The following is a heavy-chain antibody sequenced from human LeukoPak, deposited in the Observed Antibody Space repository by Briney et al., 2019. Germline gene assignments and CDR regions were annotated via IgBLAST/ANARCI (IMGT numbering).Heavy chain of an antibody. CDR2: IIPILGIA. CDR1: GGTFSSYA. V-gene: IGHV1-69*04. J-gene: IGHJ1*01. D-gene: IGHD4-17*01. Sequence: SVKVSCKASGGTFSSYAISWVRQAPGQGLEWMGRIIPILGIANYAQKLQGRVTITADKSTSTAYMELSSLRSEDTAVYYCARGPDYGDYVPLQHWGQGTLVTVSS. CDR3: ARGPDYGDYVPLQH.